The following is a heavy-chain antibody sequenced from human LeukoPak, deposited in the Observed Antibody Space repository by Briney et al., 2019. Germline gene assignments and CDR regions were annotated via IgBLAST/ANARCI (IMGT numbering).Heavy chain of an antibody. CDR3: ANPGYSSSWYVFDP. J-gene: IGHJ5*02. CDR1: GFTFSSYE. D-gene: IGHD6-13*01. Sequence: GGSLRLSCAASGFTFSSYEMNWVRQAPGKGLEWVSYISSSGSTIYYADSVKGRFTISRDNAKNSLYLQMNSLRAEDTAVYYCANPGYSSSWYVFDPWGQGTLVTVSS. CDR2: ISSSGSTI. V-gene: IGHV3-48*03.